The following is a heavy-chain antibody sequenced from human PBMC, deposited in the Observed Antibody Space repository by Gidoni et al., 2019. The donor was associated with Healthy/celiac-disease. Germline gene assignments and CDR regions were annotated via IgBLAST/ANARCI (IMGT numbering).Heavy chain of an antibody. CDR1: GFTFSSYA. Sequence: EVQLLESGGGWVQPGGSLRLSCAASGFTFSSYAMSWVRQAPGKGLGWVSGISGSGGSTDYADSVKGRFTISRDNSKNTLYLQMNSLRAEDTAVYYCAKAPVAAAGTPGRFDPWGQGTLVTVSS. CDR2: ISGSGGST. V-gene: IGHV3-23*01. J-gene: IGHJ5*02. CDR3: AKAPVAAAGTPGRFDP. D-gene: IGHD6-13*01.